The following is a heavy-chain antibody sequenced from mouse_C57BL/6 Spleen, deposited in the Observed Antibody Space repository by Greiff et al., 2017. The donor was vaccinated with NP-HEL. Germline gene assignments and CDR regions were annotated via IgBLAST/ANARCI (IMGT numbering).Heavy chain of an antibody. CDR2: IHPNSGST. Sequence: VQLQQSGAELVKPGASVKLSCKASGYTFTSYWMHWVKQRPGQGLEWIGMIHPNSGSTNYNEKFKSKATLTVDKSSSTAYMQLSSLTSEDSAVYYCATVVATDYAMDYWGQGTSVTVSS. V-gene: IGHV1-64*01. J-gene: IGHJ4*01. CDR3: ATVVATDYAMDY. CDR1: GYTFTSYW. D-gene: IGHD1-1*01.